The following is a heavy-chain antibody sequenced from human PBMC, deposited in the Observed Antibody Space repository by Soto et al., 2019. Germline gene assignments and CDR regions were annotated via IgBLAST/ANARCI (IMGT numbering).Heavy chain of an antibody. CDR3: AREPSSSSSFDY. Sequence: QVQLMESGGGVVQPGRSLRLSCAASGFTFSSYAMHWVRQAPGKGLEWVAVISYDGSNKYYADSVKGRFTISRDNSKNTLYLQMNSLRAEDTAVYYCAREPSSSSSFDYWGQGTLVTVSS. V-gene: IGHV3-30-3*01. CDR1: GFTFSSYA. J-gene: IGHJ4*02. CDR2: ISYDGSNK. D-gene: IGHD6-6*01.